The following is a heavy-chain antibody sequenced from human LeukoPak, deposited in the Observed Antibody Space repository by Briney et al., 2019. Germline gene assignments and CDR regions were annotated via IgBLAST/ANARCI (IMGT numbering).Heavy chain of an antibody. CDR3: ARAAGLEMATIGSPDY. D-gene: IGHD5-24*01. V-gene: IGHV1-46*01. CDR2: INPSGGST. J-gene: IGHJ4*02. Sequence: ASVKVSCKASGYTFTSYYMHWVRQAPGQGLEWTGIINPSGGSTSYAQEFQGRVTMTRDTSTSTVYMELSSLRSEDTAVYYCARAAGLEMATIGSPDYWGQGTLVTVSS. CDR1: GYTFTSYY.